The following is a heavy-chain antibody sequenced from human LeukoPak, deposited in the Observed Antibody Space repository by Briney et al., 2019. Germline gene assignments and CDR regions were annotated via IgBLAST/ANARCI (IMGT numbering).Heavy chain of an antibody. CDR2: IIPILGTA. CDR3: ARDEGGNSAL. D-gene: IGHD4-23*01. V-gene: IGHV1-69*11. CDR1: GGTFSSYA. J-gene: IGHJ4*02. Sequence: SVKVSCKASGGTFSSYAISWVRQAPGQGREWMGRIIPILGTANYAQKFQGRVTLTTDESTSKAYMELSSLRSEDTAVYYCARDEGGNSALWGQGTLVTVSS.